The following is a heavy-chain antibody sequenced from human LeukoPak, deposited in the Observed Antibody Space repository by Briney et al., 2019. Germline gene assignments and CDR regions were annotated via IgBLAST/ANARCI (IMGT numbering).Heavy chain of an antibody. CDR2: INTAGNEK. D-gene: IGHD3-22*01. CDR3: TKDVNHDSSG. Sequence: GGTLRPSRAVSRSRFSDHWMTWVREAPGHGLEYLANINTAGNEKYYPDSVKGRFTISSDYAKNSLYPPLNNMRVEATTILYCTKDVNHDSSGWGQETLVTVSS. CDR1: RSRFSDHW. J-gene: IGHJ4*02. V-gene: IGHV3-7*01.